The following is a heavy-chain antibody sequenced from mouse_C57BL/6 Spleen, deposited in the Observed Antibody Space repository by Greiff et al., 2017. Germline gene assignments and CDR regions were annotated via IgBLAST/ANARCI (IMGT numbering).Heavy chain of an antibody. CDR2: IYPGDGDT. J-gene: IGHJ2*01. Sequence: QVQLQQSGPELVKPGASVKISCKASGYAFSSAWMNWVKQRPGKGLEWIGRIYPGDGDTNYNGKFKGKATLTADKSSSTAYMQLSSLTSEDSAVXFCVRGLYYEYDEGYYFDYWAKAPLSQSPQ. V-gene: IGHV1-82*01. CDR1: GYAFSSAW. CDR3: VRGLYYEYDEGYYFDY. D-gene: IGHD2-4*01.